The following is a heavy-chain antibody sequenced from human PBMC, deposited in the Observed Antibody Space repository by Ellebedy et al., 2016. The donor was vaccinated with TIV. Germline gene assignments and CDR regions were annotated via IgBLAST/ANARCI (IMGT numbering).Heavy chain of an antibody. J-gene: IGHJ4*02. CDR1: GFTFSSYE. CDR2: ISSSGSTI. D-gene: IGHD5-18*01. CDR3: ARLGYSYGDYYFDY. Sequence: GGSLRLSCAASGFTFSSYEMNRVRQAPGKGLEWVSYISSSGSTIYYADSVKGRFTISRDNAKNSLYLQMNSLRAEDTAVYYCARLGYSYGDYYFDYWGQGTLVTVSS. V-gene: IGHV3-48*03.